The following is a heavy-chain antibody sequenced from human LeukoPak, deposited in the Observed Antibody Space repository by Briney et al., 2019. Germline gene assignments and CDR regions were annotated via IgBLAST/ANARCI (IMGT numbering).Heavy chain of an antibody. D-gene: IGHD3-22*01. CDR3: ARLDYYDSIGMDV. Sequence: HPGGSLRLSCAASGFTFSSYEMNWVRQAPGKGLEWVSYISSSGSTIYYADSVKGRFTISRDNAKNSLYLQMNSLRAEDTAVYYCARLDYYDSIGMDVWGQGTTATVSS. V-gene: IGHV3-48*03. CDR1: GFTFSSYE. CDR2: ISSSGSTI. J-gene: IGHJ6*02.